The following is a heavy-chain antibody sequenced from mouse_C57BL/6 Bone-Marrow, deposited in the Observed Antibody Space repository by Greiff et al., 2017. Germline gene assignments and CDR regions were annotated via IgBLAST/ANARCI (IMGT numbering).Heavy chain of an antibody. CDR1: GYTFTSYW. V-gene: IGHV1-55*01. D-gene: IGHD2-3*01. CDR3: AREDGYYFYWYFDV. Sequence: QVQLQQPGAELVKPGASVKMSCKASGYTFTSYWITWVKQRPGQGLEWIGDIYPGSGSTNYNEKFKSKATLTADTSSSTAYMQLSSLTSEDSAVDYWAREDGYYFYWYFDVWGTGTTVTVSS. CDR2: IYPGSGST. J-gene: IGHJ1*03.